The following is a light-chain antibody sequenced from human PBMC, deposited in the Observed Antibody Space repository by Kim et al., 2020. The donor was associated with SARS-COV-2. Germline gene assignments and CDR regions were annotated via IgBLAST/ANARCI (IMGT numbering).Light chain of an antibody. CDR1: YSTISKAS. CDR3: ASWDPNMNAGV. V-gene: IGLV1-51*01. CDR2: DSY. Sequence: QSLLTQPPSVSAAPGQTVTISCSGTYSTISKASVAWFQHLPGTSPRLIIYDSYVRPSGVPDRFYASKSDTSATLGITGLQPGDEATYYCASWDPNMNAGVFGGGTQLTVL. J-gene: IGLJ2*01.